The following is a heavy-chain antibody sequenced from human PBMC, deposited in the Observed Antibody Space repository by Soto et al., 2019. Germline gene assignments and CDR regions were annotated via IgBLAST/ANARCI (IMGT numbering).Heavy chain of an antibody. D-gene: IGHD3-3*02. CDR2: VYYGGAIFYSGNI. CDR3: VSYDRINMKPCSPKGFRI. J-gene: IGHJ3*02. V-gene: IGHV4-39*01. Sequence: SETLSLTCTVSGDSISSSNSHWGWTRQPPGKGLEYIGSVYYGGAIFYSGNIYYNPSLKSRVTISVDTSKNQFSLRLSSVTAADPGVYSCVSYDRINMKPCSPKGFRIWGQGTMVTVSS. CDR1: GDSISSSNSH.